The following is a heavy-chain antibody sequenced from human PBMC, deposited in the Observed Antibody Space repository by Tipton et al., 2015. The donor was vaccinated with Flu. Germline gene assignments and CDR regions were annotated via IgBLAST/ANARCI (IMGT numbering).Heavy chain of an antibody. CDR1: GGTFSSYA. Sequence: QLVQSGAEVKKPGSSVKVSCKASGGTFSSYAISWVRQAPGQGLEWMGGIIPILGIANYAQKFQGRVTITADESTSTAYMELSSLRSEDTAVYYCARDMMGQRCYDYVWGSPYDAFDIWGQGTMVTVSS. CDR2: IIPILGIA. V-gene: IGHV1-69*01. CDR3: ARDMMGQRCYDYVWGSPYDAFDI. D-gene: IGHD3-16*01. J-gene: IGHJ3*02.